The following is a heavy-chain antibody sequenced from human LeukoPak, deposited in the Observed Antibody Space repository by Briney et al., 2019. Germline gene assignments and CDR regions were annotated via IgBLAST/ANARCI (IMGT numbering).Heavy chain of an antibody. V-gene: IGHV3-15*01. CDR2: IKSRNRGETV. D-gene: IGHD1-26*01. CDR1: GFTFSDAW. CDR3: TTDGSTTLSNTFDY. Sequence: GGSLRLSCAASGFTFSDAWMNWVHLAPGKGLEWVGRIKSRNRGETVDYAAPVKGRFTISRDDSKTTVYLQMNSLKTEDTAIYYCTTDGSTTLSNTFDYWGQGTPVTVSS. J-gene: IGHJ4*02.